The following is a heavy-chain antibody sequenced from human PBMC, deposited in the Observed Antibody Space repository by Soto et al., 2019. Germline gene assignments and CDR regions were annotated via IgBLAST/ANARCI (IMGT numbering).Heavy chain of an antibody. J-gene: IGHJ6*02. D-gene: IGHD3-10*01. Sequence: PWGSLRLSCVGSGLTFTDAWINWFRQVPGKGREWVGRIQSKALGGATHYAAPVKDRVTITRHDSENTAYLQLDSLESEDTAVYYCATPDPGSTHVFYNMDFWGQGTTVTVSS. CDR1: GLTFTDAW. CDR3: ATPDPGSTHVFYNMDF. CDR2: IQSKALGGAT. V-gene: IGHV3-15*01.